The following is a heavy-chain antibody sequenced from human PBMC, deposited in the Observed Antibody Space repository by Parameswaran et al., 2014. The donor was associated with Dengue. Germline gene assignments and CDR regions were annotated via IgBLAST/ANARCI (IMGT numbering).Heavy chain of an antibody. CDR3: ARVPAAMDTNYYYYYMDV. Sequence: GSLRLSCKGSGYSFTSYWISWVRQMPGKGLEWMGRIDPSDSYTNYSPSFQGHVTISADKSISTAYLQWSSLKASDTAMYYCARVPAAMDTNYYYYYMDVWGKGTTVTVSS. CDR2: IDPSDSYT. J-gene: IGHJ6*03. CDR1: GYSFTSYW. V-gene: IGHV5-10-1*01. D-gene: IGHD2-2*01.